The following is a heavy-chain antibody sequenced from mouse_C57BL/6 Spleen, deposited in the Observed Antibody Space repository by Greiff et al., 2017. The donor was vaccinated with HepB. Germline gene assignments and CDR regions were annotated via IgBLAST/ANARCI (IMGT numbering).Heavy chain of an antibody. J-gene: IGHJ2*01. Sequence: VKLQESGPELVKPGASVKISCKASGYAFSSSWMNWVKQRPGKGLEWIGRIYPGDGDTNYNGKFKGKATLTADKSSSTAYMQLSSLTSEDSAVYFCANYYGLGYFDYWGQGTTLTVSS. CDR2: IYPGDGDT. V-gene: IGHV1-82*01. CDR3: ANYYGLGYFDY. CDR1: GYAFSSSW. D-gene: IGHD1-2*01.